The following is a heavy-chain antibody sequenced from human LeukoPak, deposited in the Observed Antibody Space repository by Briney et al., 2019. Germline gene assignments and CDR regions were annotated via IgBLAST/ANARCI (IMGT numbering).Heavy chain of an antibody. CDR2: ISYDGSNK. CDR3: ARDGAARPTFFDY. CDR1: GFTFSSYA. Sequence: PGGSLRLSCAASGFTFSSYAMHWVRQAPGKGLEWVAVISYDGSNKYYADSVKGRFTISRDNSKNTLYLQMNSLRAEDTAVYYCARDGAARPTFFDYWGQGTLVTVSS. J-gene: IGHJ4*02. V-gene: IGHV3-30*01. D-gene: IGHD6-6*01.